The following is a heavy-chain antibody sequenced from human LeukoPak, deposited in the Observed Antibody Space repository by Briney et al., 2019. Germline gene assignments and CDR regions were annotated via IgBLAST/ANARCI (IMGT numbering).Heavy chain of an antibody. J-gene: IGHJ4*02. D-gene: IGHD3-22*01. Sequence: GGSLRLSCAASGFTFSDYYMSWIRQAPGKGLEWVSYISSSGSTIYYAGSVKGRFTISRDNAKNSLYLQMNSLRAEDTAVYYCVRVNTYYYDSSPSWGQGTLVIVSS. CDR3: VRVNTYYYDSSPS. CDR1: GFTFSDYY. V-gene: IGHV3-11*04. CDR2: ISSSGSTI.